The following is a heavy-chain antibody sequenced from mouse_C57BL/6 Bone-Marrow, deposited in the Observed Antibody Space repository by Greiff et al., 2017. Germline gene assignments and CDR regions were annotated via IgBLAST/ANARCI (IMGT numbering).Heavy chain of an antibody. CDR3: ARPVLWSPPFAY. D-gene: IGHD1-1*02. V-gene: IGHV5-17*01. CDR2: ISSGSSTI. Sequence: EVQVVESGGGLVKPGGSLKLSCAASGFTFSDYGMHWVRQAPEKGLEWVAYISSGSSTIYYADTVKGRFTISRDNAKNTLFLQMTSLRSEDTAMYYCARPVLWSPPFAYWGQGTLVTVSA. CDR1: GFTFSDYG. J-gene: IGHJ3*01.